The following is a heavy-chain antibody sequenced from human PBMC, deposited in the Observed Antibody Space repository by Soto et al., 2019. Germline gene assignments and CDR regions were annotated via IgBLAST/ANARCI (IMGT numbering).Heavy chain of an antibody. Sequence: PGGSLRLSCAASGFTFSSYWMSWVRQAPGKGLEWVANIKQDGSEKYYVDYVKGRFTISRDNAKNTLYLQMNSLRAEDTAVYYCAKRSCGGDCYYYYYGMDVWGQGTTVTVSS. D-gene: IGHD2-21*02. CDR1: GFTFSSYW. CDR3: AKRSCGGDCYYYYYGMDV. V-gene: IGHV3-7*01. CDR2: IKQDGSEK. J-gene: IGHJ6*02.